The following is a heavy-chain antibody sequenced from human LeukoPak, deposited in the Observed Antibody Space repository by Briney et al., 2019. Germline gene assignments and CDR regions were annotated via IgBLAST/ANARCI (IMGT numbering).Heavy chain of an antibody. Sequence: GGSLRLSCAASAFTFSSNEMCWVRQAPGKGLEWVSVINSGGSTNYEDSVKGRFTISRDNFNDTLYVQLSRLRPGDPAVSYCVKDRNRYEPPLGYLDYWGQGPLVTVSS. D-gene: IGHD1-14*01. CDR1: AFTFSSNE. V-gene: IGHV3-66*02. CDR2: INSGGST. J-gene: IGHJ4*02. CDR3: VKDRNRYEPPLGYLDY.